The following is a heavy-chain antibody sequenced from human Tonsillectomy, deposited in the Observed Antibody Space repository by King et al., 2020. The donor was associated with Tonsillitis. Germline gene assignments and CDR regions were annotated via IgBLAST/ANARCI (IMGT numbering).Heavy chain of an antibody. CDR1: GFTFSSYA. Sequence: VQLVESGGGLVQPGGSLRLSCAASGFTFSSYAMSWVRQAPGKGLEWVSSISGSGGSTYYADSVKGRFTISRDNSKNTVYLQMNSLRAEETAVYYCAKGGFSYVEFFDYWGQGSLVTVSS. CDR3: AKGGFSYVEFFDY. V-gene: IGHV3-23*04. J-gene: IGHJ4*02. CDR2: ISGSGGST. D-gene: IGHD5-18*01.